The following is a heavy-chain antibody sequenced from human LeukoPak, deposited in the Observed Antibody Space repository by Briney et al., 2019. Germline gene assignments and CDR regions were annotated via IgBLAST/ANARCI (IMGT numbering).Heavy chain of an antibody. D-gene: IGHD3-10*01. CDR3: ANYGGWVGGSGSNHAFDI. Sequence: ASVKVSCKASGYTFTSYYMHWVRQAPGQGLEWMGIINPSGGSTSYAQKFQGRVTMTRDTSTSTVYMELSILRSEDTAVYYCANYGGWVGGSGSNHAFDIWGQGTMVTVSS. V-gene: IGHV1-46*01. CDR1: GYTFTSYY. CDR2: INPSGGST. J-gene: IGHJ3*02.